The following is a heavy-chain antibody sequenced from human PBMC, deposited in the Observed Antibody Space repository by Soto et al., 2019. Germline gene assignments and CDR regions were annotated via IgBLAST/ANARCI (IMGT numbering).Heavy chain of an antibody. CDR2: IYTGDSFT. V-gene: IGHV5-51*01. Sequence: PGESLKISCQGSGYSFTSYWIGWVRQMPGKGLELMGIIYTGDSFTRYSPSFQGQVTISADNSFSTAYLLWSSLKASYSAMYYCASQEMATKNVDAFDIWGQGTMVTFSS. D-gene: IGHD5-12*01. CDR1: GYSFTSYW. CDR3: ASQEMATKNVDAFDI. J-gene: IGHJ3*02.